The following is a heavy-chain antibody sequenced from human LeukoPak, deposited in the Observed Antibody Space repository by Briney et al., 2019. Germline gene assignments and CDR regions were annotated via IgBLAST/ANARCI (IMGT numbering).Heavy chain of an antibody. CDR2: IRTTGEGAKYA. J-gene: IGHJ4*02. V-gene: IGHV3-48*02. CDR1: GFSFTDYP. D-gene: IGHD3-9*01. CDR3: ATDLRYAFDY. Sequence: PGGSLRLSCATSGFSFTDYPMNWVRQAPGKGLEWISNIRTTGEGAKYAYYADSVKRRVTISRDDRKNTLYLHMNSLRDDDTSVYYCATDLRYAFDYWGQGILVTVSS.